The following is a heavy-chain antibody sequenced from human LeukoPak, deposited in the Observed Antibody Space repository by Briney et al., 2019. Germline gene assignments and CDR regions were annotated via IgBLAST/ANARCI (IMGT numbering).Heavy chain of an antibody. V-gene: IGHV3-30*02. Sequence: GGSLRLSCAASGFTFSSYGMHWVRQAPGKGLEWVAFIRYDGSNKYYADSVKGRFTISRDNSKNTLYLQMNSLRAEDTAVYYCAKDHGHGGSYCGGDCFYFQHWGQGTLVTVSS. J-gene: IGHJ1*01. CDR2: IRYDGSNK. D-gene: IGHD2-21*01. CDR3: AKDHGHGGSYCGGDCFYFQH. CDR1: GFTFSSYG.